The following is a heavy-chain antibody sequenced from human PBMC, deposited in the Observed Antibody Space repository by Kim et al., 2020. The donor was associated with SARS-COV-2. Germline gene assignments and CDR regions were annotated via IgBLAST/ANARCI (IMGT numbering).Heavy chain of an antibody. CDR2: INCGKGKT. V-gene: IGHV1-3*01. CDR3: ARGGQYGTGNYLSHSFEY. CDR1: GYNFTNYA. D-gene: IGHD1-1*01. Sequence: ASVKVSCKPSGYNFTNYAIHWVRQAPGQGLEWMGWINCGKGKTKYSQRFQGSVTISRDTSATAVYMELDSLKSEDTAVYYCARGGQYGTGNYLSHSFEYWGPGTLLTVST. J-gene: IGHJ4*02.